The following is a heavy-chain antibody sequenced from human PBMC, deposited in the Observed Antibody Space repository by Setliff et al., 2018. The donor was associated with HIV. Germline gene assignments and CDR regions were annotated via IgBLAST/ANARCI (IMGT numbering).Heavy chain of an antibody. D-gene: IGHD4-4*01. J-gene: IGHJ4*02. Sequence: GSLRLSCSASGFTFSNYGMHWVRQAPGKGLEWVAVIWYDGSNKFYADFVKGRFTISRDNYKDTLFLQMNTLRAEDTAVYYCARGKSTVTTNSFDYWGQGTLVTVSS. CDR2: IWYDGSNK. CDR3: ARGKSTVTTNSFDY. V-gene: IGHV3-33*01. CDR1: GFTFSNYG.